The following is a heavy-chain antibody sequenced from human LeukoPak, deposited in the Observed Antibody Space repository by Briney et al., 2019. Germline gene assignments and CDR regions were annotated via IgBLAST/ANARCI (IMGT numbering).Heavy chain of an antibody. J-gene: IGHJ4*02. CDR1: GGSISSSSYY. D-gene: IGHD2-15*01. V-gene: IGHV4-39*01. CDR3: ARLRRGGDY. CDR2: IYYSGST. Sequence: SETLSLTCTVSGGSISSSSYYWGWIRQPPGKGLGWIGSIYYSGSTYYNPSLKSRVTISVDTSKNQFSLKLSSVTAADTAVYYCARLRRGGDYWGQGTLVTVSS.